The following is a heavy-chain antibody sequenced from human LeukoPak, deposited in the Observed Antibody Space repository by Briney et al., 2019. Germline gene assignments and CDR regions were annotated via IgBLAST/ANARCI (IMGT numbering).Heavy chain of an antibody. CDR3: ARGAFKEWPHVSYYYYMDV. CDR2: INHSGST. D-gene: IGHD3-3*01. Sequence: SETLSLTCAVYGGSFSGYYWSWIRQPPGKGLEWIGEINHSGSTNYNPSLKSRVTISVDTSKNQFSLELSSVTAADTAVYYCARGAFKEWPHVSYYYYMDVWGKGTTVTVSS. CDR1: GGSFSGYY. V-gene: IGHV4-34*01. J-gene: IGHJ6*03.